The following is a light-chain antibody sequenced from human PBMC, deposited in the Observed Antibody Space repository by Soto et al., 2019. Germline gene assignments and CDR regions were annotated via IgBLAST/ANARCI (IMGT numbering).Light chain of an antibody. CDR3: KLYGSSPPRYT. J-gene: IGKJ2*01. CDR1: QSVSSSY. V-gene: IGKV3-20*01. CDR2: AAS. Sequence: ESVLTQSPGTLSLSPGERATLSCRASQSVSSSYLAWYRQKPGQAPSLLIYAASTRATGIPDRFSGSWCGTDFTLTISKLEPEDFAVYFCKLYGSSPPRYTFGQGTKLEIK.